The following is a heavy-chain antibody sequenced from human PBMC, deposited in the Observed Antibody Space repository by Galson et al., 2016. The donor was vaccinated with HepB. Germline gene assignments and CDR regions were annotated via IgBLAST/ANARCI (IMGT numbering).Heavy chain of an antibody. CDR2: ISSGGHTI. CDR1: GFTLGSYN. Sequence: SLRLSCAASGFTLGSYNMNWVRQAPGKAPEWISYISSGGHTIYYADSVQGRFTISRDDASNSLYLQMSSLRDEDTAVYYCTRLSSGWSDDHWGQGTLVTVSS. CDR3: TRLSSGWSDDH. D-gene: IGHD6-19*01. V-gene: IGHV3-48*02. J-gene: IGHJ5*02.